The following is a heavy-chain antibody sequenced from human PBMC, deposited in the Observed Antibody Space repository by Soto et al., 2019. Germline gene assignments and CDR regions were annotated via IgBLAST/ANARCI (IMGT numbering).Heavy chain of an antibody. J-gene: IGHJ6*02. D-gene: IGHD2-2*01. Sequence: GGSLRLCCAASGFTFSNYIMNGVGEAPGKGLEWVSSISSGSSYIYYADSVKGRFTISRDNAKNSLYLQMNSLRAEDTAVYYCVRMGAGYCVSISCYPSPTMGYGMDVWGQGATVTVSS. CDR2: ISSGSSYI. CDR3: VRMGAGYCVSISCYPSPTMGYGMDV. CDR1: GFTFSNYI. V-gene: IGHV3-21*01.